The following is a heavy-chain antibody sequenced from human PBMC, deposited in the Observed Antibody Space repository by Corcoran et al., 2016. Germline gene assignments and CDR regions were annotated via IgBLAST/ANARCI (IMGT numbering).Heavy chain of an antibody. V-gene: IGHV1-18*01. D-gene: IGHD2-2*01. CDR1: GYTFTSYG. CDR3: AKHGYGSSTSCENWFCP. J-gene: IGHJ5*02. CDR2: VCAYNGNT. Sequence: QVQLVQSGAEVKKPGASVKVSCKASGYTFTSYGISWVRQAPGQGLEWMGWVCAYNGNTNYAQKLQGRVTMTTDTSTSTAYMELRSMRTDDTAVYYCAKHGYGSSTSCENWFCPWGQGTLVTVSS.